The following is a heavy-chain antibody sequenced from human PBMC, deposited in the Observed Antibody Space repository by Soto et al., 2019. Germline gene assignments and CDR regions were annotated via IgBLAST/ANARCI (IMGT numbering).Heavy chain of an antibody. V-gene: IGHV4-59*12. CDR3: ARSITP. Sequence: SETLSLTCTVSGGSISSYYWSWIRQPPGKGLEWIGYIYYSGNTYYNPSLKSRVTISIFTSKNQFSLKLSSVTAADTAVYYCARSITPWGQGTLVTVSS. CDR2: IYYSGNT. CDR1: GGSISSYY. J-gene: IGHJ5*02. D-gene: IGHD3-10*01.